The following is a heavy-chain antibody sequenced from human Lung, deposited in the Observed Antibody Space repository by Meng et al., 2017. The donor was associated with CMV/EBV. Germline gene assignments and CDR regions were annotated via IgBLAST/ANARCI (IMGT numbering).Heavy chain of an antibody. Sequence: SCEVSGFSFSSFEMNWVRQAPGKGLEWIAHISSGGTTINYADSVKGRFTISRDNANNSLFLQMNSLRVEDTAVYYCARKFSSSGLYWAQGKLVTVSS. CDR2: ISSGGTTI. CDR3: ARKFSSSGLY. CDR1: GFSFSSFE. D-gene: IGHD6-6*01. V-gene: IGHV3-48*03. J-gene: IGHJ4*02.